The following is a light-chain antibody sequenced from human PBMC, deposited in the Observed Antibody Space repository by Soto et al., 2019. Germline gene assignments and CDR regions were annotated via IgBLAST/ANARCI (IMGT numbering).Light chain of an antibody. J-gene: IGKJ1*01. CDR1: QSVTNY. Sequence: ETVLTQSPATLSLSPGERAILSCRASQSVTNYLAWYQQKPGQAPRLVMYDVSDRATGIPARFSGSGSGTEFTLTISSLEPEDFAIYYCQQRSNWPWTFGQGTKVDI. CDR2: DVS. V-gene: IGKV3-11*01. CDR3: QQRSNWPWT.